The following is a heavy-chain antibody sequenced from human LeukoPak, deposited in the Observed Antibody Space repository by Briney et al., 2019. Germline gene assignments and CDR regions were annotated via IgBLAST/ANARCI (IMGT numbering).Heavy chain of an antibody. CDR3: ARGSNDFWSGPPHA. CDR1: GYTFTSYD. J-gene: IGHJ5*02. Sequence: GGSVKVSCKASGYTFTSYDINWVRQATGQGLEWMGWMNPNSGNTGYAQKFQGRVTMTRNTSISTAYMELSSLRSEDTAVYYCARGSNDFWSGPPHAWGQGTLVTVSS. D-gene: IGHD3-3*01. CDR2: MNPNSGNT. V-gene: IGHV1-8*01.